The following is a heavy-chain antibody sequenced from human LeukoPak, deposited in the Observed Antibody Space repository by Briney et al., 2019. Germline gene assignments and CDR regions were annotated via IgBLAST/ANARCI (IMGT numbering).Heavy chain of an antibody. CDR2: LKSDGSST. Sequence: GGSLRLSCAASGFTFSSYWMHWVRQTPGKGLVWVSLLKSDGSSTSYAHSGKGRFTISRDNAKHTLSLQMNSLSAEDTAVYYCSRRWLPLAFDISGQGKMVTVSS. D-gene: IGHD5-24*01. CDR1: GFTFSSYW. V-gene: IGHV3-74*01. CDR3: SRRWLPLAFDI. J-gene: IGHJ3*02.